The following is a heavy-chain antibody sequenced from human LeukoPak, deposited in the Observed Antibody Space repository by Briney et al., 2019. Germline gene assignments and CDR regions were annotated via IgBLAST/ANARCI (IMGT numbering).Heavy chain of an antibody. D-gene: IGHD1-26*01. CDR3: ARAASGSDSHYYYYYMDV. J-gene: IGHJ6*03. V-gene: IGHV3-21*01. CDR2: ISSSSSYI. Sequence: GGSLRLSCADSGFTFSSYSMNWVRQAPGKGLGWVASISSSSSYIYYADSVKSRFTISRDNAKNSLYLQMNSLRAEDTAVYYCARAASGSDSHYYYYYMDVWGKGTTVTISS. CDR1: GFTFSSYS.